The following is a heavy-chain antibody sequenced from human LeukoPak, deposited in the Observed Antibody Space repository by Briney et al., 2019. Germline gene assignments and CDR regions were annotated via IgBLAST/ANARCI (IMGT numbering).Heavy chain of an antibody. CDR2: FYRDGGI. D-gene: IGHD5-24*01. J-gene: IGHJ4*02. Sequence: GGSLRLSCAASGFIVSNNYMNWVRQAPGKGLEWVSVFYRDGGIYYADSVKGRFTISRDNSMNTVYLQMNSLRAEDTAVYYCAKSPDGYRPDYWGQGTLVTVSS. CDR1: GFIVSNNY. CDR3: AKSPDGYRPDY. V-gene: IGHV3-53*01.